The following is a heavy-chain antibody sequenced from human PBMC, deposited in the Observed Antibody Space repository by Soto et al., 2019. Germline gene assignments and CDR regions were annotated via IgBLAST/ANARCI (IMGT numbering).Heavy chain of an antibody. CDR2: ISYDGSNK. D-gene: IGHD5-18*01. J-gene: IGHJ6*02. Sequence: GGSLRLSCAASGFTFSSYGMHWVRQAPGKGLEWVAVISYDGSNKYYADSVKGRFTISRDNSKNTLYLQMNSLRAEDTAVYYCAKVLWRGYSYGYAAYYYYGMDVWGQGTTVTVSS. V-gene: IGHV3-30*18. CDR1: GFTFSSYG. CDR3: AKVLWRGYSYGYAAYYYYGMDV.